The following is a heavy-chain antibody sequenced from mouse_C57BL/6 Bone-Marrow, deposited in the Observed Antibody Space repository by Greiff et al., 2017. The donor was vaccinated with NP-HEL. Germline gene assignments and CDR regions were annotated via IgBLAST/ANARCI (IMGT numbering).Heavy chain of an antibody. Sequence: DVKLVESEGGLVQPGSSMKLSCTASGFTFSDYYMAWVRQVPEKGLEWVANINYDGSSTYYLDSLKSRFIISRDNAKNILYLQMSSLKSEDTATYYCARESNSFYYAMDYWGQGTSVTVSS. V-gene: IGHV5-16*01. CDR3: ARESNSFYYAMDY. CDR2: INYDGSST. CDR1: GFTFSDYY. D-gene: IGHD2-5*01. J-gene: IGHJ4*01.